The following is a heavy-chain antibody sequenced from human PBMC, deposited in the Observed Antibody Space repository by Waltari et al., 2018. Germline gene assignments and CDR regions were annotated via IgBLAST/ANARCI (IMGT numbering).Heavy chain of an antibody. Sequence: EIQLVESGGGLVKPGGSLRLSCAASGFSFRDYTMNCIRQSPGKGLEWVSSISGTRGYIYYADSVKGRFTVSRDNAQNSLFLQMNSLRREDTGVCSRGAGRGGWGPGTLVVVSS. D-gene: IGHD6-19*01. V-gene: IGHV3-21*02. J-gene: IGHJ4*02. CDR2: ISGTRGYI. CDR3: GAGRGG. CDR1: GFSFRDYT.